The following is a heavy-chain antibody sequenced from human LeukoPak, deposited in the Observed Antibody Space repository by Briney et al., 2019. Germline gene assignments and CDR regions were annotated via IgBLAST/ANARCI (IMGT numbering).Heavy chain of an antibody. CDR1: GFTFSSYG. D-gene: IGHD3-10*01. CDR2: IRYDGSNK. CDR3: AKGLIRGPKAPIDY. Sequence: GGSLRLSCAASGFTFSSYGMHWVRQAPGKGLEWVAFIRYDGSNKYYADSVKGRFTISRDNSKNTLYLQVNSLRAEDTAVYYCAKGLIRGPKAPIDYWGQGTLVTVSS. V-gene: IGHV3-30*02. J-gene: IGHJ4*02.